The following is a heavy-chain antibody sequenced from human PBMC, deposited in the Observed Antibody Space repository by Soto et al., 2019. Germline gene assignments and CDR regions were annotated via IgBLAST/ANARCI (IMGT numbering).Heavy chain of an antibody. V-gene: IGHV1-8*01. J-gene: IGHJ6*02. CDR3: ARGKTVTTFVNYYYYGMDV. D-gene: IGHD4-4*01. CDR1: GYTFTSYD. Sequence: ASVKVSCKASGYTFTSYDINWVRQATGQGLEWMGWMNPNSGNTGYAQKFQGRVTMTRNTSISTAYMELSSLRSEDTAVYYCARGKTVTTFVNYYYYGMDVWGQGTTVTSP. CDR2: MNPNSGNT.